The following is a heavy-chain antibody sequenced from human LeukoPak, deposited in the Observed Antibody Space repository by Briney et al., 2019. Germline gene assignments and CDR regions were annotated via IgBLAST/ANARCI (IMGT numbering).Heavy chain of an antibody. CDR2: INPNSGGT. D-gene: IGHD1-26*01. J-gene: IGHJ6*03. V-gene: IGHV1-2*02. Sequence: ASVKVSCKASGGTFSSYAISWVRQAPGQGLEWMGWINPNSGGTNYAQKFQGRVTMTRDTSISTAYMELSRLRSDDTAVYYCARDLKGSSMDVWGKGTTVTVSS. CDR3: ARDLKGSSMDV. CDR1: GGTFSSYA.